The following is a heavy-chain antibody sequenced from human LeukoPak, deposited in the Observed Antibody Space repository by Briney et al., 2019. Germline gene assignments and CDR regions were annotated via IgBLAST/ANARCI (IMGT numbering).Heavy chain of an antibody. D-gene: IGHD2-15*01. CDR2: IYYSGST. Sequence: PSETLSLTCSVSGGSISSGGYYWSWIRQHPGKGLEWIGYIYYSGSTYYNPSLKSRVTISVDTSKNQFSLKLSSVTAADTAVYYCARGALCSGGSCSFDYWGQGTLVTVSS. CDR1: GGSISSGGYY. J-gene: IGHJ4*02. V-gene: IGHV4-31*02. CDR3: ARGALCSGGSCSFDY.